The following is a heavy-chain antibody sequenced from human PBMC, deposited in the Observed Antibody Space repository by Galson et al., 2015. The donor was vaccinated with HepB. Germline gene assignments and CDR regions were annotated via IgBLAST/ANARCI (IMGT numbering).Heavy chain of an antibody. V-gene: IGHV3-21*04. J-gene: IGHJ4*02. CDR3: AGGSGYLIDD. D-gene: IGHD2-2*03. CDR2: LSGGGHDT. CDR1: GITFSSYT. Sequence: SLRLSCAASGITFSSYTMTWVRQAPGKGLEWVSALSGGGHDTYYADSVRGRFTISRDNAKNSLYLQMNSLRAEDTAVYYCAGGSGYLIDDWGQGTVVTVSS.